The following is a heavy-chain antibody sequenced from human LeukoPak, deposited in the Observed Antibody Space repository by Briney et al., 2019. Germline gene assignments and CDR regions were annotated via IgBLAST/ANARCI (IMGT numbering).Heavy chain of an antibody. V-gene: IGHV1-3*01. J-gene: IGHJ4*02. CDR3: ARAVGGGVTAGGDY. CDR2: INAGNGNT. Sequence: ASVTVSCTASGYTFTSYAMHWVRQAPGQRLEWMGWINAGNGNTKYSQKFQGRVTITRDTSASTAYMELSSLRSEDTAVYYCARAVGGGVTAGGDYWGQGTLVTVSS. CDR1: GYTFTSYA. D-gene: IGHD3-16*01.